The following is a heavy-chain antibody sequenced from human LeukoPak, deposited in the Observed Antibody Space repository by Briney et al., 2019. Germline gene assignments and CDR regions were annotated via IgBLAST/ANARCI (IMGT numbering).Heavy chain of an antibody. D-gene: IGHD3-22*01. Sequence: ASVKVSCKASGYTFTDYYTHWVRQAPGQGLEWTGRINPNSGGTNYAQKFQARVTMTRDTSISTAYMELSRLRSDDTALYYCARAAYYYDGSGYYLGDWGQGTLVTVSS. J-gene: IGHJ4*02. CDR1: GYTFTDYY. V-gene: IGHV1-2*06. CDR2: INPNSGGT. CDR3: ARAAYYYDGSGYYLGD.